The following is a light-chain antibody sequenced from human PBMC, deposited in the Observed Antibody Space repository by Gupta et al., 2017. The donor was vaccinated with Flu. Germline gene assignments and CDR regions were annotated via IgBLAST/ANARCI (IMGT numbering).Light chain of an antibody. J-gene: IGKJ1*01. V-gene: IGKV2-30*01. CDR3: KRGSLPWT. CDR2: EVS. Sequence: VTLGQAASISFRASQSLVYKNGITYLNWFQQRPGQSPRRLMYEVSKRGCGGPDRFSGRWSVTDSILKSSREDDDYVGVYYYKRGSLPWTFGQGTKVEI. CDR1: QSLVYKNGITY.